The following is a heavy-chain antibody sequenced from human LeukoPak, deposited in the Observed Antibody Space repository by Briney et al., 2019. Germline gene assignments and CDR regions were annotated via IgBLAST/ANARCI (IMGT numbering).Heavy chain of an antibody. Sequence: GGSLRLSCAASGFTFSSYGMHWVRQAPGKGLEWVAVISYDGSNKYYADSVKGRFTISRDNSKNTLYLQMNSLRAEDTAVYYCTAGGGTAVVIDYWGQGTLVTVSS. V-gene: IGHV3-30*03. CDR2: ISYDGSNK. CDR1: GFTFSSYG. CDR3: TAGGGTAVVIDY. D-gene: IGHD5-18*01. J-gene: IGHJ4*02.